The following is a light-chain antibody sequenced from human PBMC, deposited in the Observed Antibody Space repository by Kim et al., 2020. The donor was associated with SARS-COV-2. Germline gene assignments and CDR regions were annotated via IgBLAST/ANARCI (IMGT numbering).Light chain of an antibody. Sequence: DIQMTQSPSSLSASVGDRVTITCRASQSISSYLNWYQQKPGNAPNLLMYAASSLQSGVPSRFSGSGSGTDFTLTISSLQPEDFATYYCQQSYSSPYTFGQGTKLEI. CDR3: QQSYSSPYT. CDR1: QSISSY. CDR2: AAS. V-gene: IGKV1-39*01. J-gene: IGKJ2*01.